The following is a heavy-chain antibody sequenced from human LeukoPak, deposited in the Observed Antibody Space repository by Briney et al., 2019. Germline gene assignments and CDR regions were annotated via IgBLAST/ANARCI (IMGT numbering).Heavy chain of an antibody. CDR2: IIPFFVTP. CDR1: GSTFSSSD. Sequence: SVKVSCKAYGSTFSSSDISWVRQAPGQGLEWMGGIIPFFVTPNYAQKFQGRVTITADESTSTAYMELSSLRSEDTAMYYCARALGEIAVTAFYLHYDFDIWGQGTMVTVSS. V-gene: IGHV1-69*13. CDR3: ARALGEIAVTAFYLHYDFDI. J-gene: IGHJ3*02. D-gene: IGHD4-23*01.